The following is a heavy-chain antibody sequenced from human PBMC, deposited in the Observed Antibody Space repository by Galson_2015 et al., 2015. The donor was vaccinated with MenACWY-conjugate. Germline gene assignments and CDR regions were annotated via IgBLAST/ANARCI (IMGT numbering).Heavy chain of an antibody. CDR1: GGSISSYY. CDR2: IYYSGST. Sequence: SETLSLTCTVSGGSISSYYWSWIRQPPGKGLEWIGYIYYSGSTNYNPSLKSRVTISVDTSKNQFSLKLSSVTAADTAVYYCARDGHGGYSYGFFDYWGQGTLVTVSS. V-gene: IGHV4-59*01. CDR3: ARDGHGGYSYGFFDY. D-gene: IGHD5-18*01. J-gene: IGHJ4*02.